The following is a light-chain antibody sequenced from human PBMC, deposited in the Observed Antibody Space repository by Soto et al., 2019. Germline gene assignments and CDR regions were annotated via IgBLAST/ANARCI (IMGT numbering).Light chain of an antibody. CDR1: QSVSNW. Sequence: DIQMTQSPSTLSASVGERVTITCRASQSVSNWLAWYQQKPGKAPNLLIYDVSSLESGVPSRFSGSGSGTEFILTISSLQPDDFATYYCQQYDSYSWTLGPGHKVDI. CDR3: QQYDSYSWT. J-gene: IGKJ1*01. CDR2: DVS. V-gene: IGKV1-5*01.